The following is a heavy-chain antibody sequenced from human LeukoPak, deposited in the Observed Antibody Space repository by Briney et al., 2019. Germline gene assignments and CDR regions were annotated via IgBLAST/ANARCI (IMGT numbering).Heavy chain of an antibody. D-gene: IGHD3-10*01. V-gene: IGHV3-21*01. CDR1: GFTFSNYS. J-gene: IGHJ4*02. CDR2: ISSSSSYI. Sequence: GGSLRLSCAASGFTFSNYSMNWVRQAPGKGLEWVSSISSSSSYIYYADSVKGRFTISRDNAKNSLYLQMSSLRAEDTAVYYCARDNNYYGSGSYYNVGVYWGQGTLVTVSS. CDR3: ARDNNYYGSGSYYNVGVY.